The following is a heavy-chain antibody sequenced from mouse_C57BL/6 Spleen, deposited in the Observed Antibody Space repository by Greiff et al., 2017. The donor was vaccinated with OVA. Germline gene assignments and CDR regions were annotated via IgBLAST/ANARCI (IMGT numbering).Heavy chain of an antibody. Sequence: EVQVVESGGGLVKPGGSLKLSCAASGFTFSDYGMHWVRQAPEKGLEWVAYISSGSSTIYYADTVKGRFTISRDNAKNTLFMQMTSLRSEDTAMYYCARDGYDAWFAYWGQGTLVTVSA. CDR3: ARDGYDAWFAY. CDR2: ISSGSSTI. CDR1: GFTFSDYG. D-gene: IGHD2-2*01. V-gene: IGHV5-17*01. J-gene: IGHJ3*01.